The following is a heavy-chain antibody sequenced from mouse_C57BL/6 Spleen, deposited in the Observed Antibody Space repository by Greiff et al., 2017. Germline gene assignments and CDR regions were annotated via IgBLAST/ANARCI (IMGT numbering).Heavy chain of an antibody. Sequence: QVQLQQSGPELVKPGASVKISCKASGYAFSSSWMNWVKQRPGQGLEWIGRIYPGDGDTNYNGKFKGKATLTADKSSSTAYMQLSSLTSEDSAVYVCARSWLGRWYFDYWGQGTTLTVSS. D-gene: IGHD4-1*01. CDR3: ARSWLGRWYFDY. V-gene: IGHV1-82*01. J-gene: IGHJ2*01. CDR1: GYAFSSSW. CDR2: IYPGDGDT.